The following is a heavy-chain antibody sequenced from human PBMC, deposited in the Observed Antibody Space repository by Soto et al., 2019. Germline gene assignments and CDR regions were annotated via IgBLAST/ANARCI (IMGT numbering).Heavy chain of an antibody. Sequence: SETLSLTCTASGGSISSGGYYWSWIRQHPGKGLEWIGYIYYSGSTYYNPSLKSRATISVDTSKNQFSLKLSSVTAADTAVYYCARERGYGDDPLDYWCPGTLVSVSS. CDR1: GGSISSGGYY. J-gene: IGHJ4*02. D-gene: IGHD4-17*01. V-gene: IGHV4-31*03. CDR3: ARERGYGDDPLDY. CDR2: IYYSGST.